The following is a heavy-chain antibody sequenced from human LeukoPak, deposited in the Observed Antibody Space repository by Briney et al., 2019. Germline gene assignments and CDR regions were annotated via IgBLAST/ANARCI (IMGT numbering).Heavy chain of an antibody. Sequence: GGSLRLSCAASGFTFSSYWMHWVRQPLGKGLVWVSRINPDGSTTNYADSVKGRFTISRDNAKNTLYLQMNSLTVEDTAVYYCARVATVTTPDYRGQGTLVTVSS. CDR1: GFTFSSYW. CDR3: ARVATVTTPDY. J-gene: IGHJ4*02. D-gene: IGHD4-17*01. V-gene: IGHV3-74*01. CDR2: INPDGSTT.